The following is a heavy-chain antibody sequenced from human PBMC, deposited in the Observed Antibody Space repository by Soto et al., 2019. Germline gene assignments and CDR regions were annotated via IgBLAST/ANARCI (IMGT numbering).Heavy chain of an antibody. CDR2: IYYSGLT. V-gene: IGHV4-61*01. CDR1: GGSVSSGSYY. Sequence: PSETLSLSCTVSGGSVSSGSYYWRWFRQPPGKGLQWIGYIYYSGLTNYNPSLKSLVTISVDTSKNQFSLKLSSVTAADTAVYYCARDWDSSSWYGAVRWFDPWGQGTLVTVSS. D-gene: IGHD6-13*01. CDR3: ARDWDSSSWYGAVRWFDP. J-gene: IGHJ5*02.